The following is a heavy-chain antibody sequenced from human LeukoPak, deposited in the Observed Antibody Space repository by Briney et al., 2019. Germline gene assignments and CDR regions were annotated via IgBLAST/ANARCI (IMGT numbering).Heavy chain of an antibody. V-gene: IGHV3-53*01. CDR3: AGDTHSSSWYDH. CDR2: IYSDGNT. D-gene: IGHD6-19*01. Sequence: PGGSLRLSCAVSGFTVSSIYMTWVRQAPGKGLEWVSSIYSDGNTYYADSVKGRFTLSRDSSRNTLYLQMNDLRVEDTAVYYCAGDTHSSSWYDHWGQGTLGTVSS. CDR1: GFTVSSIY. J-gene: IGHJ5*02.